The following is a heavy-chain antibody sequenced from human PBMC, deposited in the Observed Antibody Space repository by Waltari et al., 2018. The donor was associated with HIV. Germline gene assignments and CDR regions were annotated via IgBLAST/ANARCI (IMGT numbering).Heavy chain of an antibody. V-gene: IGHV3-49*03. CDR3: VRDSLPKCAAGSCYRK. D-gene: IGHD2-2*01. J-gene: IGHJ1*01. CDR1: GFNFEHYA. Sequence: EVRLEESGGGVVPPGRSLRLTCVTSGFNFEHYALRWFRQSPGEAPGCVGLIRWRSYGGTSDYAASTKGRGSVSRDDSQSVVYLDVTSLKTEDTGVYYCVRDSLPKCAAGSCYRKWGQGT. CDR2: IRWRSYGGTS.